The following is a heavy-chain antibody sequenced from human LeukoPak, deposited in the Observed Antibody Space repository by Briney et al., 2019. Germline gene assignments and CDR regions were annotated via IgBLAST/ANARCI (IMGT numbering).Heavy chain of an antibody. D-gene: IGHD2-2*01. CDR1: GGSISNYY. CDR2: IYYSGST. Sequence: SQTLSLTCTVSGGSISNYYWNWIRQPPGKGLEWIGYIYYSGSTNYNPSLQSRVTISVDTSKNQFSLKLNSVTAADTAVYYCARVVCSSSSCEKRGAFDIWGQGTVVTVSS. J-gene: IGHJ3*02. CDR3: ARVVCSSSSCEKRGAFDI. V-gene: IGHV4-59*01.